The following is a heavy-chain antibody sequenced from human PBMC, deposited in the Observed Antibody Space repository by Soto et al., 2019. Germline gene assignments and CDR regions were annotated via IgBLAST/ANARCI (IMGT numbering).Heavy chain of an antibody. CDR1: GGSISSSY. Sequence: PSETLSLTCTVSGGSISSSYWSWIRRPPGKGLEWIGYIYYSGSTNYNPSLKSRVTISVDTSKNQFSLKLNSMTAADTAVYYCARHNYGSGSTYFDYWGQGTLITVSS. J-gene: IGHJ4*02. CDR2: IYYSGST. CDR3: ARHNYGSGSTYFDY. V-gene: IGHV4-59*08. D-gene: IGHD3-10*01.